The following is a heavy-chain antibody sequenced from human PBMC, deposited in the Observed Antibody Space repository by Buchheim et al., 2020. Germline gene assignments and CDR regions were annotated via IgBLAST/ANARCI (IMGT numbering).Heavy chain of an antibody. Sequence: EVQLLESGGGLVQPGGSLRLSCAASGFTFSSYAMSWVRQAPGKGLEWVSAISGSGGSTYYADSVKGRFTISRDNSQNTLYLQMNSLRAEDTAVYYCAKIASQITIFGVVIRGSTYSGNWYFDLWGRGTL. CDR3: AKIASQITIFGVVIRGSTYSGNWYFDL. V-gene: IGHV3-23*01. J-gene: IGHJ2*01. D-gene: IGHD3-3*01. CDR2: ISGSGGST. CDR1: GFTFSSYA.